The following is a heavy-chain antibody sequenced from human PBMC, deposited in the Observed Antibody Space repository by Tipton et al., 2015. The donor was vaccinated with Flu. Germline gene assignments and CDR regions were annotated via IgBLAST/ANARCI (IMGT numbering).Heavy chain of an antibody. J-gene: IGHJ3*02. CDR2: IYRGGTT. CDR1: GFTVSSKY. D-gene: IGHD5-12*01. V-gene: IGHV3-66*02. CDR3: ATLGNSGTDGFDI. Sequence: SLRLSCAASGFTVSSKYMGWVRQALGKGLQWVSVIYRGGTTYVADSVKGRCTISRDNSKNTLYLQWNSLTTEDTAVYYCATLGNSGTDGFDIWGQGTMVTISS.